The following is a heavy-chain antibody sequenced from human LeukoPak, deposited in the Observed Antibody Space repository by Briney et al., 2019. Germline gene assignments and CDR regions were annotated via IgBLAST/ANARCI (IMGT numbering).Heavy chain of an antibody. CDR2: INGGTT. CDR1: GIIFSSDA. Sequence: GGSLRLSCAASGIIFSSDAMTWVRQAPGKGLEWVSSINGGTTLYAASVEGRFTISRDSSKNTLFLQMNSLRVEDTAVYFCARCRRYTTGWCNWLDPWGQGTQVTVSS. V-gene: IGHV3-23*01. CDR3: ARCRRYTTGWCNWLDP. D-gene: IGHD6-19*01. J-gene: IGHJ5*02.